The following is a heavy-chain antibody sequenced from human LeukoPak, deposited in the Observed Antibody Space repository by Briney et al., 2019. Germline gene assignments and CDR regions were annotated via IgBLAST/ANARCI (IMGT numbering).Heavy chain of an antibody. V-gene: IGHV3-23*01. CDR2: ISGSGGST. D-gene: IGHD6-13*01. CDR3: AKDRRIAAAYLFHY. CDR1: GFTFNIYA. Sequence: PGGSLRLSCAGSGFTFNIYAMSWGRQAPGKGLEWVAGISGSGGSTGYADSVKGRFTISGDNSKNTLYLHMNSLRAEDTAVYYCAKDRRIAAAYLFHYWGQGTLVSVSS. J-gene: IGHJ4*02.